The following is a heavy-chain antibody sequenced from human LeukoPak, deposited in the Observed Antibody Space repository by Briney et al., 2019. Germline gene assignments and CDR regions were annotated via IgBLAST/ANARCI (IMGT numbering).Heavy chain of an antibody. CDR3: ARDVDFWSGYYPIGAFDI. Sequence: GGSLRLSCAASGFTFSSYWMSWVRQAPGKGLEWVAQIKQDGGEKYYVDSVKGRFTISRDNAKNSLYLQMNSLRAEDTAVYYCARDVDFWSGYYPIGAFDIWGQGTMVTVSS. V-gene: IGHV3-7*01. D-gene: IGHD3-3*01. CDR2: IKQDGGEK. J-gene: IGHJ3*02. CDR1: GFTFSSYW.